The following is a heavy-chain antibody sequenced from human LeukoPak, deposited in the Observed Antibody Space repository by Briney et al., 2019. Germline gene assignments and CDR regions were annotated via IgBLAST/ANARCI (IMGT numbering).Heavy chain of an antibody. CDR2: ISYDGSNK. D-gene: IGHD1-7*01. CDR1: GFTFSSYA. J-gene: IGHJ5*02. Sequence: GRSLRLSCAASGFTFSSYAMHWVRQAPGKGLEWVAVISYDGSNKYYADSVKGRFTISRDNSKNTLYLQMNGLRAEDTAAYYCARGATDTTRWFDPWGQGTLVTVSS. CDR3: ARGATDTTRWFDP. V-gene: IGHV3-30*04.